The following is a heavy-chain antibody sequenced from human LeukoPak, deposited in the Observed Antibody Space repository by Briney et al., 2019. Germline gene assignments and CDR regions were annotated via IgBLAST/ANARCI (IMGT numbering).Heavy chain of an antibody. J-gene: IGHJ5*02. V-gene: IGHV1-46*01. D-gene: IGHD2-15*01. CDR2: INPSGGST. CDR3: ASAPYCSGGSCYSGWFDP. CDR1: GGTFSSYA. Sequence: GASVKVSCKASGGTFSSYAISWVRQAPGQGLEWMGIINPSGGSTSYAQKFQGRVTMTRDMSTSTVYMELSSLRSEDTAVYYCASAPYCSGGSCYSGWFDPWGQGTLVTVSS.